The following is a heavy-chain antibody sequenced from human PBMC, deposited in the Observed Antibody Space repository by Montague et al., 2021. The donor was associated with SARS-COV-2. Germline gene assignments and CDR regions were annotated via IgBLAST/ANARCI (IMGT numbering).Heavy chain of an antibody. Sequence: SETLSLTCTVSGASISSRSYYWGWIRQPPGKGLEWIGFKYYSGSTYYNPTLKSRVTISVDTSKNQFSLKLNSVTAADTAVYYCASSGGYYYYYQGVDVWGQGTTVTVSS. V-gene: IGHV4-39*07. CDR3: ASSGGYYYYYQGVDV. CDR1: GASISSRSYY. D-gene: IGHD3-10*01. J-gene: IGHJ6*02. CDR2: KYYSGST.